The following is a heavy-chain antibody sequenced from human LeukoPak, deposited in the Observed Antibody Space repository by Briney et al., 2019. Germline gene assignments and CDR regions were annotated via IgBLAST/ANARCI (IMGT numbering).Heavy chain of an antibody. J-gene: IGHJ4*02. D-gene: IGHD1-26*01. V-gene: IGHV3-66*01. CDR3: AKELFIVGATPFDY. CDR2: INSGGST. Sequence: GGSLRLSCAASGLTVSGNYIIWVRQAPGKGLEWVSLINSGGSTYYADSVKGRFTISRDNSKDTLYLQMNSLRAEDTAVYYCAKELFIVGATPFDYWGQGTLVAVSS. CDR1: GLTVSGNY.